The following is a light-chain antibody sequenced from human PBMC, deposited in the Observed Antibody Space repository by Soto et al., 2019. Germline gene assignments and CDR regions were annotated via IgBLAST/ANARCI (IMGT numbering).Light chain of an antibody. V-gene: IGKV1-5*03. Sequence: DIQMTQSPSTLSASGGDRVIITCRASQSITTWLAWYQQKPGKAPNLLIYKASTLKSGVPLRFSGSGSGTEFTLTISSLQPDDFATYYCQQYDNDSWTFGQGTKVEIK. CDR1: QSITTW. CDR3: QQYDNDSWT. CDR2: KAS. J-gene: IGKJ1*01.